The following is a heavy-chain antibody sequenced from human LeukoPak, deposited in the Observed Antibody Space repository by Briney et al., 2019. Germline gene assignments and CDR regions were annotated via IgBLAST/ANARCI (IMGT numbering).Heavy chain of an antibody. J-gene: IGHJ4*02. Sequence: ASVKVSCKASGYTFTGYYMHWVRQAPGQGLEWMGWINPNSGGTNYAQKFQGWVTMTRDTSISTAYMELSRLRSDDTAVYYCARGGGPAAIVGVDYWGQGTLVTVSS. CDR2: INPNSGGT. V-gene: IGHV1-2*04. CDR1: GYTFTGYY. CDR3: ARGGGPAAIVGVDY. D-gene: IGHD2-2*02.